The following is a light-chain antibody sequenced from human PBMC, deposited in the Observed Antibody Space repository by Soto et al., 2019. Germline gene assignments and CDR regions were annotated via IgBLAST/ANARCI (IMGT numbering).Light chain of an antibody. CDR3: QQYHGYPWT. CDR1: QSISTW. CDR2: KAS. Sequence: DIQMTQSPSTLSASVGDRVTITCRASQSISTWLAWYQQEPGKAPKLLIHKASSLQSGVPSRFSGSGSGTDFTLTISSLHPDDFATYYCQQYHGYPWTFSQGTKVDIK. V-gene: IGKV1-5*03. J-gene: IGKJ1*01.